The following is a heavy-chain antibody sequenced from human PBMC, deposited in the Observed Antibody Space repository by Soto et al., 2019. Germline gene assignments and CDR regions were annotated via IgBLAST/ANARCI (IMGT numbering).Heavy chain of an antibody. D-gene: IGHD6-13*01. Sequence: TSETPSLTCTVSGGSISSYYWSWIRQPPGTGLEWIGYIYYSGSTNYNLSFKSRVTISVDTSKSQFSLKLSFVTAADTVVYFFAGDTEYRSSSQTYYYYGMDVWGQGTTVTVSS. J-gene: IGHJ6*02. V-gene: IGHV4-59*01. CDR2: IYYSGST. CDR3: AGDTEYRSSSQTYYYYGMDV. CDR1: GGSISSYY.